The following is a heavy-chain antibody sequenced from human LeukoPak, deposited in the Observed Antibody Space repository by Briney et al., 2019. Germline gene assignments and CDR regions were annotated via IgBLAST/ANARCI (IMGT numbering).Heavy chain of an antibody. CDR3: AKDSPYAYYGSGSYWDY. D-gene: IGHD3-10*01. Sequence: GGSLRLSCAASEFSVGSNYMTWVRQAPGKGLEWVSLIYSGGSTYYADSVEGRFTISRDNSKNTLYLQMNSLRAEDTAVYYCAKDSPYAYYGSGSYWDYWGQGTLVTVSS. J-gene: IGHJ4*02. CDR2: IYSGGST. V-gene: IGHV3-66*01. CDR1: EFSVGSNY.